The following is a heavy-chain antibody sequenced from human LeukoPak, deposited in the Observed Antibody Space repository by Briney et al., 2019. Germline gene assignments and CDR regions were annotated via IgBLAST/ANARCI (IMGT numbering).Heavy chain of an antibody. J-gene: IGHJ1*01. CDR2: ISYDGSNK. V-gene: IGHV3-30*04. CDR3: AIMHGYYDGSGYWVQ. D-gene: IGHD3-22*01. Sequence: GRSLRLSCAASGFTFSSYAMHWVRQAPGKGLEWVAVISYDGSNKYYADSVKGRFTISRDNSKNTLYLQMNSLRAEDTAIYYCAIMHGYYDGSGYWVQWGQGTLVTVSS. CDR1: GFTFSSYA.